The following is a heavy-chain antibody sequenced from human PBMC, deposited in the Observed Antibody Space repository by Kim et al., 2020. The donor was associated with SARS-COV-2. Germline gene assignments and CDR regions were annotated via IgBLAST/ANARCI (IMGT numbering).Heavy chain of an antibody. J-gene: IGHJ4*02. V-gene: IGHV4-30-4*01. CDR2: IYYSGST. Sequence: SETLPLTCTVSGGSISSGDYYWSWIRQPPGKGLEWIGYIYYSGSTYYNPSLKSRVTISVDTSKNQFSLKLSSVTAADTAVYYCASQGSDSSGLFDYWGQGTLVTVSS. CDR3: ASQGSDSSGLFDY. CDR1: GGSISSGDYY. D-gene: IGHD3-22*01.